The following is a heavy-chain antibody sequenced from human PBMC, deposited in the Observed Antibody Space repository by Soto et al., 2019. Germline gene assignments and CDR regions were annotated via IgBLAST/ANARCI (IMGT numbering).Heavy chain of an antibody. Sequence: SETLSLTCAVYGGSFSSYYLSWIRQPPGKGLEWIGEINHSGSTNYNPSLQTRVTISLDTSKSQFSLKLNSVTAADSAVYFCARLEGLATISYYFDFWGQGALVTVSS. CDR3: ARLEGLATISYYFDF. V-gene: IGHV4-34*01. CDR1: GGSFSSYY. D-gene: IGHD3-9*01. CDR2: INHSGST. J-gene: IGHJ4*02.